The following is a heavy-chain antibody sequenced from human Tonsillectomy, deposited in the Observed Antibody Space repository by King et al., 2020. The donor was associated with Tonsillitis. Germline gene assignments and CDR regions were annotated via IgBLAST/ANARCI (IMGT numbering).Heavy chain of an antibody. CDR1: GGSFSGYY. J-gene: IGHJ4*02. CDR3: ARGWEDYDSSGYYYDY. CDR2: INHSGST. V-gene: IGHV4-34*01. D-gene: IGHD3-22*01. Sequence: VQLPQWGAGLLKPSETLSLTCAVYGGSFSGYYWSWIRQPPGKGLEWIGEINHSGSTNYNPSLKSRVTISVDTSKNQFSLKLSSVTAADTAVYYCARGWEDYDSSGYYYDYWGQGTLVTVSS.